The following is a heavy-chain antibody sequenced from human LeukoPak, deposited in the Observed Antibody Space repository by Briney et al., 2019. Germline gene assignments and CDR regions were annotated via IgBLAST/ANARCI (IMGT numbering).Heavy chain of an antibody. CDR1: GYTFNSYG. CDR3: ARWYCSSTSCYAGAFDI. CDR2: ISPYNGYT. Sequence: ASVKVSCKASGYTFNSYGISWVRQAPGQGLVWMGWISPYNGYTNYAQKLQGRVTMTTDTSTSTAYMELRSLRSDDTAVYYCARWYCSSTSCYAGAFDIWGQGTMVTVSS. J-gene: IGHJ3*02. D-gene: IGHD2-2*01. V-gene: IGHV1-18*04.